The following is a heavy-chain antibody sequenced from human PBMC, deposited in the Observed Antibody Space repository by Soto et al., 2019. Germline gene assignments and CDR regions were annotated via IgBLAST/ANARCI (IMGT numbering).Heavy chain of an antibody. V-gene: IGHV4-59*01. J-gene: IGHJ5*02. Sequence: PSETLSLTCSVSGGSITSNHWTWSWIRQPPGEGLELIGYIYYSGSTTYNPSLKSRVTVSVDTSNSQFSLKLRSVTAADTAVYYCARGPWDAYNRAYGFDPWGQGTLVTVSS. D-gene: IGHD1-1*01. CDR3: ARGPWDAYNRAYGFDP. CDR2: IYYSGST. CDR1: GGSITSNH.